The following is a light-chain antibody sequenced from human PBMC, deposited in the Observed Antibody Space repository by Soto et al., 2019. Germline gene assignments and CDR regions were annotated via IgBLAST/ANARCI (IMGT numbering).Light chain of an antibody. J-gene: IGKJ2*01. CDR3: QQFTNWPYT. V-gene: IGKV3-15*01. CDR2: GAS. Sequence: EIVLMQSPATLSVSPRARATLSCRASQALGTNLAWYQHKPGQAPRILIYGASTRATGVPVRFSGSGSETEFTLTISSLQSDDLAVYYCQQFTNWPYTFGQGTKLEIE. CDR1: QALGTN.